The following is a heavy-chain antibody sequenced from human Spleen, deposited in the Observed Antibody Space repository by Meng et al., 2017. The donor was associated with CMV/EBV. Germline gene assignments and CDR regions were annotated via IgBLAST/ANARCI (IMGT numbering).Heavy chain of an antibody. CDR2: INPNSGGT. J-gene: IGHJ4*02. Sequence: ASVKVSCKASGYTFTGYYMHWVRQATGQGLEWMGWINPNSGGTNYAQKFQGRVTMTRDTSISTAYMELSRLRSDDTAVYYCARDLRNPSGTLDYWGQGTLVTVSS. CDR1: GYTFTGYY. CDR3: ARDLRNPSGTLDY. V-gene: IGHV1-2*02. D-gene: IGHD1-14*01.